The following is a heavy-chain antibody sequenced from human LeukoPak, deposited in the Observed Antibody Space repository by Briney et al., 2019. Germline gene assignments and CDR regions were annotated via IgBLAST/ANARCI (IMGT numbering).Heavy chain of an antibody. V-gene: IGHV2-5*01. CDR2: IYWNDDK. Sequence: SGPTLVKPTQTLTLTCTFSGFSLSTSGVGVGWIRQPPGKALEWLALIYWNDDKRYSPSLKSRLTITKDTSENQVVLTMTNMDPVDTATYYCAQAGIAAAGAYYYGMDVWGQGTTVTVSS. D-gene: IGHD6-13*01. J-gene: IGHJ6*02. CDR1: GFSLSTSGVG. CDR3: AQAGIAAAGAYYYGMDV.